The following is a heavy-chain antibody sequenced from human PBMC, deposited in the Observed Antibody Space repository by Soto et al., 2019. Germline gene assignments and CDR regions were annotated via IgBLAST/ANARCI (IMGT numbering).Heavy chain of an antibody. Sequence: WVRQARGKGLEWVGRIKSKTDGGTTVYAAPVKGRFTISRDDSKTTLYLQMNSLKTEDTAVYYCTTEERYGGYRKYYYGMDAWGQGTTVTVSS. V-gene: IGHV3-15*01. D-gene: IGHD4-17*01. CDR2: IKSKTDGGTT. CDR3: TTEERYGGYRKYYYGMDA. J-gene: IGHJ6*02.